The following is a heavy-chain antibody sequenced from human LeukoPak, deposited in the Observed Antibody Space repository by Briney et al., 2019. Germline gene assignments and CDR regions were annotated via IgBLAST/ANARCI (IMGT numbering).Heavy chain of an antibody. CDR3: ARAGHTYYYDSSGYLDY. V-gene: IGHV3-9*01. J-gene: IGHJ4*02. CDR2: INWNSGVI. D-gene: IGHD3-22*01. CDR1: GFTFDDSA. Sequence: GGSLRLSCAASGFTFDDSAMRWVRQAPGKGLEWVSGINWNSGVIGYADSVKGRFTISRDNARNSLYLQMNSLRAEDTAVYYCARAGHTYYYDSSGYLDYWGQGTLVTVSS.